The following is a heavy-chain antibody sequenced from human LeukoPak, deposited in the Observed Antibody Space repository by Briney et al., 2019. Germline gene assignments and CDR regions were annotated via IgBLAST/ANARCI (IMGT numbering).Heavy chain of an antibody. CDR3: ARDRGTGYFDWLGVSDI. CDR2: IWYDGSNK. J-gene: IGHJ3*02. CDR1: GFTFSSYG. D-gene: IGHD3-9*01. V-gene: IGHV3-33*01. Sequence: GGSLRLSCAASGFTFSSYGMHWVRQAPGKGLEWVAVIWYDGSNKYYADSVKGRFTISRDNSKNTLYLQMNSLRAEDTAVYYCARDRGTGYFDWLGVSDIWGQGTMVTVSS.